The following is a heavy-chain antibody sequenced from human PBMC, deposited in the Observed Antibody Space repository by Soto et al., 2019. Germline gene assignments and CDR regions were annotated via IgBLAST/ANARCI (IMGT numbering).Heavy chain of an antibody. D-gene: IGHD3-10*01. Sequence: SVSRAASGCTFGSYAMHWVRKAQGKGLEWVAVISYDGSNKYYADSVKGRFTISRDNSKNTLYLQMNSLRAEDTAVYYCAALRQDEGSGSYWRDYYGMDVWCPGTTISASS. CDR3: AALRQDEGSGSYWRDYYGMDV. V-gene: IGHV3-30-3*01. CDR2: ISYDGSNK. CDR1: GCTFGSYA. J-gene: IGHJ6*02.